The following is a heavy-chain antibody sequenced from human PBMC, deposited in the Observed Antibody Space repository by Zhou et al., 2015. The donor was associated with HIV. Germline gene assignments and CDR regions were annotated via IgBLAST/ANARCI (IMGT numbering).Heavy chain of an antibody. D-gene: IGHD2-2*01. V-gene: IGHV3-74*02. Sequence: EVQLLESGGNVVQPGGSLRLSCAASGLSFRNHWMTWVRQAPGKGLMWVARINSDGSYTNYADSVKGRFTVSRDNAKNTLYLQMNSLKTEDTAVYFCTHYCGSARCFNSWGFWGQGTLVTVSS. CDR2: INSDGSYT. CDR1: GLSFRNHW. CDR3: THYCGSARCFNSWGF. J-gene: IGHJ4*02.